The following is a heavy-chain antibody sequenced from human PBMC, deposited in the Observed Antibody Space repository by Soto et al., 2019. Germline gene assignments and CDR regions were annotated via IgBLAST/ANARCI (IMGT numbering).Heavy chain of an antibody. V-gene: IGHV3-23*01. CDR1: GFTFSSYG. CDR3: AKGRRSDTMWSAFDV. D-gene: IGHD3-3*01. J-gene: IGHJ3*01. Sequence: GGSLRLSCAASGFTFSSYGMSWVRQAPGKGLEWVAVLSGSDGTTYSADSVKGRFTISRDNSKSTLYLQMNSLRVEDTAVYYCAKGRRSDTMWSAFDVWGQGTMVTVSS. CDR2: LSGSDGTT.